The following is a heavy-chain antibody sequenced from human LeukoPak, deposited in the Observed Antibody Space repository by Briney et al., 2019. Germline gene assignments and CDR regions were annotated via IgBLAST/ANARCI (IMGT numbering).Heavy chain of an antibody. Sequence: SETLSLTCTVSGGPISSHYWSWIRQPPGKGLEWIGYIYYSGSTNYNPSLKSRVTISVDTSKNQFSLKLSSVTAADTAVYYCARAVREKSGYTPYYFDYWGQGTLVTVSS. CDR3: ARAVREKSGYTPYYFDY. D-gene: IGHD3-3*01. CDR2: IYYSGST. J-gene: IGHJ4*02. CDR1: GGPISSHY. V-gene: IGHV4-59*11.